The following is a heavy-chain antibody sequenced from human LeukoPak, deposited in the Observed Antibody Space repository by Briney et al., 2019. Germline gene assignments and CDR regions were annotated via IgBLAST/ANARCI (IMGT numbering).Heavy chain of an antibody. V-gene: IGHV1-2*02. D-gene: IGHD1-26*01. J-gene: IGHJ5*02. Sequence: ASVKVSCKASGYTFTGYYMHWVGQAPGQGLEWMGWINPNSGGTNYAQKFQGRVTMTRDTSISTAYMELSRLRSDDTAVYYCARAQRELLVTAFDPWGQGTLVTVSS. CDR3: ARAQRELLVTAFDP. CDR2: INPNSGGT. CDR1: GYTFTGYY.